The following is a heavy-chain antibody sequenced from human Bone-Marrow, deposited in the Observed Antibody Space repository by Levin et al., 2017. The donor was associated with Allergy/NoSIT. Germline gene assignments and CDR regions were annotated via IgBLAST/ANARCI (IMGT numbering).Heavy chain of an antibody. CDR2: ISDSGYNT. CDR1: GFTFSTSA. J-gene: IGHJ4*02. V-gene: IGHV3-23*01. CDR3: AEPPTYVRTNYYFDS. Sequence: GESLKISCVASGFTFSTSAMSWVRQTPGKGLECVSTISDSGYNTFYADSVQGRFTISRDNSKNTLYLQINSLRAEDTAVYFCAEPPTYVRTNYYFDSWGQGALVTVSS. D-gene: IGHD3-16*01.